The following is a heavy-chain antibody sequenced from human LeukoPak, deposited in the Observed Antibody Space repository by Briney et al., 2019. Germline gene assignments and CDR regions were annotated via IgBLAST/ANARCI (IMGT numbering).Heavy chain of an antibody. J-gene: IGHJ6*03. D-gene: IGHD1-14*01. V-gene: IGHV4-4*07. CDR1: GGSISSYY. CDR3: ARETGWYYMDV. CDR2: MYTTGST. Sequence: SETLSLTCSVSGGSISSYYWSWIRQPAGKGLEWIGRMYTTGSTNYNPSLASRVTMSIDTSKQQFSLRLNSVTAADAGVYYCARETGWYYMDVWGKGTTVTVSS.